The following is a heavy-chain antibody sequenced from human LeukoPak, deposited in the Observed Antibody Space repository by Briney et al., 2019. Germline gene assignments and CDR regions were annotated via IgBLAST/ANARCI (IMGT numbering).Heavy chain of an antibody. V-gene: IGHV3-7*01. CDR1: GFAFSSYW. CDR2: IKQDGGEE. CDR3: ARLGGSYYTY. D-gene: IGHD1-26*01. J-gene: IGHJ4*02. Sequence: GGSLRLSCVASGFAFSSYWMTWVRQAPGKGLEWVANIKQDGGEEYYVDSVKGRFTISRDNAKNSLFLQMNSLRVENTAVYYCARLGGSYYTYWGQGTLVTVSS.